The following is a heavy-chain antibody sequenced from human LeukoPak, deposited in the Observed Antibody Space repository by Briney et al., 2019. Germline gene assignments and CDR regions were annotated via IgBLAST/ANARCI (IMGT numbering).Heavy chain of an antibody. Sequence: GASVKVSCKASGYTFTGHYVHWVRRAPGQGLEWMGWIDPSSGGTNSAQKFQGRVTMARDTSITTVYMELSSLTSDDTAIYFCARDRIAPAGSIIDYWGQGTLVTVSS. D-gene: IGHD6-13*01. V-gene: IGHV1-2*02. CDR1: GYTFTGHY. J-gene: IGHJ4*02. CDR2: IDPSSGGT. CDR3: ARDRIAPAGSIIDY.